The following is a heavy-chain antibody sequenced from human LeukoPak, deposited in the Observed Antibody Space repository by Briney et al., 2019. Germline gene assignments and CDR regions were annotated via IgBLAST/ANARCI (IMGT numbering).Heavy chain of an antibody. CDR3: AKVYGRGIWSGYHY. Sequence: GGSLRLSCVASGFTFTNHWMHWVRQAPGKGLVWVSRIKTDGRETDYADSVRGRFTISRDNSKNTLSLQMNSLRAEDTAVYYCAKVYGRGIWSGYHYWGQGTLVTVSS. CDR2: IKTDGRET. J-gene: IGHJ4*02. D-gene: IGHD3-3*01. CDR1: GFTFTNHW. V-gene: IGHV3-74*01.